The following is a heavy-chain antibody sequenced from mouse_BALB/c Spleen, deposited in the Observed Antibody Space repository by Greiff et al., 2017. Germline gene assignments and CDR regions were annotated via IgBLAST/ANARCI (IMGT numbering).Heavy chain of an antibody. D-gene: IGHD1-1*02. V-gene: IGHV1-69*02. J-gene: IGHJ2*01. CDR2: IDPSDSYT. CDR1: GYTFTSYW. Sequence: QVQLQQPGAELVKPGASVKLSCKASGYTFTSYWMHWVKQRPGQGLEWIGEIDPSDSYTNYNQKFKGKATLTVDKSSSTAYMQLSSLTSEDSAVYYCARGGSYGYWGQGTTLTVSS. CDR3: ARGGSYGY.